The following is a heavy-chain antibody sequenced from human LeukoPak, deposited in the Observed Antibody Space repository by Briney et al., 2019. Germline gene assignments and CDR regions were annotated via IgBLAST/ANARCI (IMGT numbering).Heavy chain of an antibody. J-gene: IGHJ5*02. Sequence: GGSLRLACAASGFTFSNYNMNWVRQAPGKGLEWVSYISDSGSATYYADSVKGRFTISRDNAKNSLSLQMNSLRAEDTAVYYRASVGYGSWGQGTLVTVSS. CDR2: ISDSGSAT. CDR1: GFTFSNYN. V-gene: IGHV3-48*01. D-gene: IGHD5-18*01. CDR3: ASVGYGS.